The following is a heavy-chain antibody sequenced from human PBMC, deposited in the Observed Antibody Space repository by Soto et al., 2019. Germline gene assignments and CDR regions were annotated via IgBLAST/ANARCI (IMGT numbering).Heavy chain of an antibody. CDR2: ISGSGGST. CDR3: AKATMIVVVTSGAFDN. V-gene: IGHV3-23*01. J-gene: IGHJ3*02. D-gene: IGHD3-22*01. Sequence: GGSLRLSCAASGFTFSSYAMSWVRQAPGKGLEWVPAISGSGGSTYYADSVKGRFTISRDNSKNTLYLQVNSLRAEDTAVYYCAKATMIVVVTSGAFDNWGQGTMVTVSS. CDR1: GFTFSSYA.